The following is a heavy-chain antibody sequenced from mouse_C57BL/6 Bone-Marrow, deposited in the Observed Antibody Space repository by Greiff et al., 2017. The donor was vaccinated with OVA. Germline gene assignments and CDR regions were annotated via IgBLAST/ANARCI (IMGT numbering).Heavy chain of an antibody. CDR2: IDPETGGT. D-gene: IGHD2-5*01. V-gene: IGHV1-15*01. Sequence: VQVVESGAELVRPGASVTLSCKASGYTFTDYELHWVKQTPVHGLEWIGAIDPETGGTASNQKFKGKAILTADESSSTAYMELRSLTSEDSAVYYCTRSYSNYGDFDYWGQGTTLTVSS. J-gene: IGHJ2*01. CDR3: TRSYSNYGDFDY. CDR1: GYTFTDYE.